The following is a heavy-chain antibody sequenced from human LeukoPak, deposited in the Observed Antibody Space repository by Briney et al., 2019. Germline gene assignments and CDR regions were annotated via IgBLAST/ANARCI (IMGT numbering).Heavy chain of an antibody. CDR1: GFTFSSYG. Sequence: GGSLRLSCAASGFTFSSYGMHWVRQAPGKGLEWVAFIRYDGSNKYYADSVKGRFTISRDNSKNTLYLQMNSLRAEDTAVYYCARTVDYSSSWFDPWGQGTLVTVSS. D-gene: IGHD6-13*01. V-gene: IGHV3-30*02. J-gene: IGHJ5*02. CDR2: IRYDGSNK. CDR3: ARTVDYSSSWFDP.